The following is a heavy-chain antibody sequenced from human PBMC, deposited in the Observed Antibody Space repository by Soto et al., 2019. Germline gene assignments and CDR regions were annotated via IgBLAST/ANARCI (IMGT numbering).Heavy chain of an antibody. J-gene: IGHJ4*02. CDR2: ISGSGGTT. V-gene: IGHV3-23*01. CDR3: AKSGVWSFLRHLDY. Sequence: EVQLLESGGGLVQPGGSLRLSCAASGFTFNNYVMTWVRQAPGKGLEWVSSISGSGGTTYNADSVKGRFTISRDNSKNTLYRQMNSLRGEDTALYYCAKSGVWSFLRHLDYWGQGALVTVSS. D-gene: IGHD2-21*01. CDR1: GFTFNNYV.